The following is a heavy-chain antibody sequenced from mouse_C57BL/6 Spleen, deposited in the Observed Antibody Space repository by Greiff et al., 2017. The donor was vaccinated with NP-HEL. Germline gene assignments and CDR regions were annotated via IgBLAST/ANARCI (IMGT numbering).Heavy chain of an antibody. CDR2: INPSNGGT. CDR1: GYTFTSYW. CDR3: ASPSSAGCGAWFGY. V-gene: IGHV1-53*01. Sequence: QVQLQQPGTELVKPGASVKLSCKASGYTFTSYWMHWVKQRPGQGLEWIGNINPSNGGTYYNEKFKSKATLTADKSSSTAYMQLSSLTSEDSAVYYYASPSSAGCGAWFGYWGQGALVTV. J-gene: IGHJ3*01. D-gene: IGHD6-1*01.